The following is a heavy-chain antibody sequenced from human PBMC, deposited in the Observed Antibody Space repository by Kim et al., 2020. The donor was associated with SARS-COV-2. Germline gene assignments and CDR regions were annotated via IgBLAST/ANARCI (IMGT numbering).Heavy chain of an antibody. Sequence: GGSLRLSCTASGFTFGDYAMSWFRQAPGKGLEWVGFIRSKAYGGTTEYAASVKGRFTISRDDSKSIAYLQMNSLKTEDTAVYYCTRDLEPQGLGGPRYYDYWGQGTLVTVSS. J-gene: IGHJ4*02. D-gene: IGHD7-27*01. V-gene: IGHV3-49*03. CDR3: TRDLEPQGLGGPRYYDY. CDR1: GFTFGDYA. CDR2: IRSKAYGGTT.